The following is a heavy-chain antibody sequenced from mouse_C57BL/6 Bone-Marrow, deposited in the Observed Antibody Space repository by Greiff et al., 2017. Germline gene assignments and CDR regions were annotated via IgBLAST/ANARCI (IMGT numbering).Heavy chain of an antibody. CDR1: GYTFTSYW. Sequence: QVQLQQPGAELVKPGASVKLSCKASGYTFTSYWMHWVRPGRGLEWIGRIDPNSGGTKYNEKFKSKATLTVDKPSSTAYMQLSSLTSEDSAVYYCAREIYYYRWDAMDYWGQGTSVTVSS. CDR2: IDPNSGGT. V-gene: IGHV1-72*01. J-gene: IGHJ4*01. CDR3: AREIYYYRWDAMDY. D-gene: IGHD1-1*01.